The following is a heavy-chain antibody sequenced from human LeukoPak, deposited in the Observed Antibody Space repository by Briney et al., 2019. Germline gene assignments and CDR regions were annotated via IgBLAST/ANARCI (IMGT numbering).Heavy chain of an antibody. Sequence: GGSLRLSCAASGFTFSSYGMHWVRQAPGKGLEWVAVISYDGSNKYYADSVKGRFTISRDNSKNTLYLQMNSLTVEDTAVYYCAKTGFQWGEYFYYMDVWGIGTTVTVSS. CDR3: AKTGFQWGEYFYYMDV. D-gene: IGHD1-14*01. CDR1: GFTFSSYG. J-gene: IGHJ6*03. V-gene: IGHV3-30*18. CDR2: ISYDGSNK.